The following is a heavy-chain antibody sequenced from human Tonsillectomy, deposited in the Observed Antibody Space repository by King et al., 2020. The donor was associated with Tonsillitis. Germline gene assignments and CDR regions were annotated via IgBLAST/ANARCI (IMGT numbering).Heavy chain of an antibody. Sequence: VQLVESGGGLVQPGGSLRLSCAASGFTFSGYWMAWVRQAPGKGLEWVANIKRDESDKNYVDSVKGRFTISRDNAKNSLYLQMNNLRVDDTAMYYCARDVSGNLDYWGQGTQVTVSS. V-gene: IGHV3-7*01. J-gene: IGHJ4*02. CDR3: ARDVSGNLDY. D-gene: IGHD1-26*01. CDR2: IKRDESDK. CDR1: GFTFSGYW.